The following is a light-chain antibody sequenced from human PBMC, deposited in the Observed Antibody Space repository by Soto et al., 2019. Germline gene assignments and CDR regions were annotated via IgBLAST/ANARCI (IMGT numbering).Light chain of an antibody. J-gene: IGKJ4*01. Sequence: DIQLTQSPSFLSASVGDRVTITCRASQGISSYLAWYQQKPGKAPKLLIYAASTLHSGVPSRFSGSGSGTEFTLTISSLQPEDSATYYCQQLNSYPLTFGGGTKVEIK. CDR3: QQLNSYPLT. V-gene: IGKV1-9*01. CDR2: AAS. CDR1: QGISSY.